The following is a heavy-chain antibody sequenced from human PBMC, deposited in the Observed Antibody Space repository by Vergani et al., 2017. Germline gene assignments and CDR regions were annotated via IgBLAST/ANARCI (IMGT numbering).Heavy chain of an antibody. V-gene: IGHV1-2*06. CDR3: ARHIMVRVVMWEVFDY. CDR1: GYTFTGYY. J-gene: IGHJ4*02. Sequence: QVQLVQSGAEVKKPGASMKVSCKASGYTFTGYYIHWVRQAPGQGLEWMGRINPNSGGTKFAQKFQGRVTMTSDTSISTAYMELSRLRSDDTAVYYCARHIMVRVVMWEVFDYWGQGTLVTVSS. CDR2: INPNSGGT. D-gene: IGHD3-10*01.